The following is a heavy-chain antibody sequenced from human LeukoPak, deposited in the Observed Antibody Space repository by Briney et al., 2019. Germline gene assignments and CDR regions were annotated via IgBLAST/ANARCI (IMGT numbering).Heavy chain of an antibody. CDR3: ARDRSGHNWFDP. CDR1: GYTFTSYG. CDR2: ISAYNGST. Sequence: ASVKVSCKASGYTFTSYGISWVRQAPGQGLEWMGWISAYNGSTNYAQKLQGRVTMTTDTSTSTAYMELRSLRSDDTAVYYCARDRSGHNWFDPWGQGTLVTVSS. D-gene: IGHD3-3*01. J-gene: IGHJ5*02. V-gene: IGHV1-18*01.